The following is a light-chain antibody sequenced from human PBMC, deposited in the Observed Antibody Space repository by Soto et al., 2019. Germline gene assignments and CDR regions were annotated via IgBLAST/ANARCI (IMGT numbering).Light chain of an antibody. V-gene: IGKV3-20*01. CDR1: QSVNSDY. J-gene: IGKJ1*01. CDR2: AAS. CDR3: QHYGSPPWT. Sequence: IVLTQSPGTLSLSPGEGATLSCRASQSVNSDYLAWYQQIPGQAPRLLIYAASSRATGIPDRFSGSGSGTDFTLTIRRLEPEDFAVYFCQHYGSPPWTFGQGTKVDIK.